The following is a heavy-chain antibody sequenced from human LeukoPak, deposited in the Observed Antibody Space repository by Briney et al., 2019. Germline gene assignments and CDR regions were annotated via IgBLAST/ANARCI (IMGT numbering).Heavy chain of an antibody. CDR2: ISSSSKYI. CDR1: GFTFGDYA. J-gene: IGHJ4*02. V-gene: IGHV3-21*01. Sequence: AGGSLRLSCTASGFTFGDYAMSWFRQAPGKGLEWVSSISSSSKYIYYADSVKGRFTISRDNAKNSLYLQMNSLRAEDTAVYYCAREPFWSGYYSNLHFDYWGQGTLVTVSS. CDR3: AREPFWSGYYSNLHFDY. D-gene: IGHD3-3*01.